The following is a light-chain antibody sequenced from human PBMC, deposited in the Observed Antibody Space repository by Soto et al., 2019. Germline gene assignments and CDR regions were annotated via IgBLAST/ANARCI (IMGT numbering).Light chain of an antibody. J-gene: IGKJ3*01. Sequence: EIVLTQSPATLSLSPGERATLSCRASQSVRNYLAWYQQKPGQAPRLLIYDASNRAAGIPARFSGSGSGTAFTLTISSLEPEDFALYYCQQRSSWPRVTFGPGTKVDIK. V-gene: IGKV3-11*01. CDR3: QQRSSWPRVT. CDR2: DAS. CDR1: QSVRNY.